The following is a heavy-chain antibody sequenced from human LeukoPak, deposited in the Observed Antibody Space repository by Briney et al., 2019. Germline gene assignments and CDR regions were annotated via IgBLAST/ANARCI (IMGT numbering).Heavy chain of an antibody. J-gene: IGHJ6*02. CDR3: AKGVTTVRIYYHGMDV. V-gene: IGHV3-23*01. D-gene: IGHD4-17*01. CDR2: ISGSGDSR. CDR1: GFTFSSCA. Sequence: GGSLRLSCAASGFTFSSCAMSWVRQAPGKGLEWVSLISGSGDSRYYADSVKGQFTISRDNAKNTLWLQMNSLRAEDTAVYYCAKGVTTVRIYYHGMDVWGQGTTVTVSS.